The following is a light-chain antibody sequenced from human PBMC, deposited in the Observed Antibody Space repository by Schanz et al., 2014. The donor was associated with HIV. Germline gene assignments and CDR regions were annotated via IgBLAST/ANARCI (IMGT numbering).Light chain of an antibody. CDR3: QQSGDSGGT. Sequence: EIVMTQSPATLSVSPGERATLSCRASQSVSSNLAWYQQKPGQAPRLLIYGASFRATGIPDRFSGSGSGTDFTLTISRLDPEDFAVYYCQQSGDSGGTFGGGTKVEIK. CDR1: QSVSSN. CDR2: GAS. V-gene: IGKV3-20*01. J-gene: IGKJ4*01.